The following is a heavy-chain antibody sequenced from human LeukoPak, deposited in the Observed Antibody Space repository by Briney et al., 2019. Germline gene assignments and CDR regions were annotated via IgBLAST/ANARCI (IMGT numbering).Heavy chain of an antibody. D-gene: IGHD6-13*01. J-gene: IGHJ6*04. CDR2: IIPIFGTA. CDR1: GGTFSSYA. Sequence: SVKVSCKASGGTFSSYAISWVRQAPGQGLEWMGGIIPIFGTANYAQKFQGRVTITADKSTSTAYMELSSLRPEDTAVYYCARELAYSSSWYSGAYYYYYGMDVWGKGTTVTVSS. V-gene: IGHV1-69*06. CDR3: ARELAYSSSWYSGAYYYYYGMDV.